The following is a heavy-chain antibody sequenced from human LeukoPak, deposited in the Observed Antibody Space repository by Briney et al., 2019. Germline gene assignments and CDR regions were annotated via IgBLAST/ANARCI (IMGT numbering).Heavy chain of an antibody. J-gene: IGHJ4*02. D-gene: IGHD3-3*01. CDR2: ITDSGGGT. CDR1: GFTFSSYA. V-gene: IGHV3-23*01. Sequence: GGSLRLSCAASGFTFSSYAMSWVRQTPGMRLEWVSAITDSGGGTYYADSVKGRFTISRDNSKNTLYLQMNSLRAEDTAVYYCAKRPSPYNDFWSGYNFDYWGQGTLVTVSS. CDR3: AKRPSPYNDFWSGYNFDY.